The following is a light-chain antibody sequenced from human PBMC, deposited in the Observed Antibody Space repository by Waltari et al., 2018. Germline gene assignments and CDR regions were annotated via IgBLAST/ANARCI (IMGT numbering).Light chain of an antibody. J-gene: IGKJ1*01. CDR3: QQYYSSWT. CDR1: QDIRNS. CDR2: AAS. V-gene: IGKV1-NL1*01. Sequence: DIQMTQSPSSLSASVGDRVTITCRASQDIRNSLAWYQQTPGKAPKLLLYAASRLESGVPPRFGGSGSGTDFTLTSTSLQPEDFATYHCQQYYSSWTFGQGTKVEIK.